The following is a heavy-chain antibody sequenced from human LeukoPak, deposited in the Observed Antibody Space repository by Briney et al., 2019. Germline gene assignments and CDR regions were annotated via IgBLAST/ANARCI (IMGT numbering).Heavy chain of an antibody. J-gene: IGHJ6*03. D-gene: IGHD4-17*01. V-gene: IGHV3-43*02. CDR2: ISGDGGST. CDR3: AKWRGDYPSYYYYYMDV. CDR1: GFTFDDYA. Sequence: GGYLRLYCAASGFTFDDYAMHWVRQAPGKGLEWVSLISGDGGSTYYADSVKGRFAISRDNSKNSLYLQINSLRTEDTALYYCAKWRGDYPSYYYYYMDVWGKGNTVTVSS.